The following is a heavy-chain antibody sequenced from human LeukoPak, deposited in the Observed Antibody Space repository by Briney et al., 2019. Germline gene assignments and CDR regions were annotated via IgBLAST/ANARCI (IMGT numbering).Heavy chain of an antibody. J-gene: IGHJ4*02. CDR1: GYTFTGYY. V-gene: IGHV1-2*02. CDR2: INPNSGGT. CDR3: ARDPFYDSSGYYFVDY. Sequence: GASVKVSCKASGYTFTGYYIHWVRQAPGQGLEWMGWINPNSGGTNYAQKFQGRVTMTRDTSISTAYMELSRLRSDDTAVYYCARDPFYDSSGYYFVDYWGQGTLVTVSS. D-gene: IGHD3-22*01.